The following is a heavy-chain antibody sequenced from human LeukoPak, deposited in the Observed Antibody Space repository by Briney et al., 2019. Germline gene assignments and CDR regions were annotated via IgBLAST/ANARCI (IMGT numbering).Heavy chain of an antibody. D-gene: IGHD3-10*01. J-gene: IGHJ5*02. CDR3: ARDYYGSGKGWFDP. Sequence: SETLSLTCTVSCDSISSYYWSWIRQPPGKGLEWIGYIFDNRNTKYNPSLKSRVSLSLDTSKNEFSLNLSSVTAADTAVYYCARDYYGSGKGWFDPWGQGTLVTVSS. CDR1: CDSISSYY. V-gene: IGHV4-59*01. CDR2: IFDNRNT.